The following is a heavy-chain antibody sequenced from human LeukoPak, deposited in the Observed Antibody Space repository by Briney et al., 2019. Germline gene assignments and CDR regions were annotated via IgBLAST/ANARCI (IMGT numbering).Heavy chain of an antibody. CDR1: GGSISSGGYY. CDR3: ARRVQHPNWFDP. V-gene: IGHV4-31*03. CDR2: IYYSGST. J-gene: IGHJ5*02. Sequence: TPSQTLSLTCTVSGGSISSGGYYWSWIRQHPGKGLEWIGYIYYSGSTYYNPSLKSRVTISVDTSKNQFSLKLSSVTAAYTAVYYCARRVQHPNWFDPWGRGTLVTVSS.